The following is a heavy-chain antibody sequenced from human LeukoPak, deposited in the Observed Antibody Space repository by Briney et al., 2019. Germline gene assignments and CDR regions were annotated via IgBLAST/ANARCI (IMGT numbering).Heavy chain of an antibody. Sequence: PSETLSLTCTVSGGSISSDDYYWSWIRQPPGTGLEWIGYIYYSGSTYYNPSLKSRVTISVDKSENQFSLKLYSVTAADTAVYYCTRNAGNSDFDYWGQGTLVTVSS. CDR2: IYYSGST. CDR1: GGSISSDDYY. V-gene: IGHV4-30-4*03. CDR3: TRNAGNSDFDY. D-gene: IGHD4-23*01. J-gene: IGHJ4*02.